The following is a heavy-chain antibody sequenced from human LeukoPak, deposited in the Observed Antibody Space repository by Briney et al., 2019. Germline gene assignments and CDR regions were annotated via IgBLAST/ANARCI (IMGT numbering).Heavy chain of an antibody. CDR2: INSDGSST. D-gene: IGHD3-16*01. J-gene: IGHJ5*02. CDR3: ARDTFGGRFDP. V-gene: IGHV3-74*01. CDR1: GFTFSRYW. Sequence: GGSLRLSCAASGFTFSRYWMHWVRQAPGKGLVWVSRINSDGSSTRYADSVKGRFTISRDNAKNTLYLQMNSLRAEDTAVYYCARDTFGGRFDPWGQGTLVTVSS.